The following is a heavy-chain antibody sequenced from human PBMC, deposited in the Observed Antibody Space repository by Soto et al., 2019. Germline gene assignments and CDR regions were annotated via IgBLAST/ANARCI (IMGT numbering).Heavy chain of an antibody. J-gene: IGHJ4*02. CDR2: ISYDGSNK. V-gene: IGHV3-30-3*01. CDR1: GFTFSSYA. Sequence: QVQLVESGGGVVQPGRSLRLSCAASGFTFSSYAMHWVRQAPGKGLEWVAVISYDGSNKYYADSVKGRFTISRDNSKNTLYLQMNSLMAEDTAVYYCARGEGFRSHSATFGEYWGQGTLVTVSS. D-gene: IGHD3-10*02. CDR3: ARGEGFRSHSATFGEY.